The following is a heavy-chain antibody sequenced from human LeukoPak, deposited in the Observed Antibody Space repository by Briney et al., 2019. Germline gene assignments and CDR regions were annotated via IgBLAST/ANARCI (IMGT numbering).Heavy chain of an antibody. CDR1: GGSISSYY. CDR3: ARVYYDFWSGHRTNYYMDV. V-gene: IGHV4-59*01. Sequence: SETLSLTCTVSGGSISSYYWSWIRQPPGKGLEWIGYIHYSGSTNYNPSLKSRVTISVDTSKNQFSLKLSSVTAADTAVYYCARVYYDFWSGHRTNYYMDVWGKGTTVTVSS. CDR2: IHYSGST. J-gene: IGHJ6*03. D-gene: IGHD3-3*01.